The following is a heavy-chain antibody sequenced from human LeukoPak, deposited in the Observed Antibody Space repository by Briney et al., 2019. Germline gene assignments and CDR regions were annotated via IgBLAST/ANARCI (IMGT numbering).Heavy chain of an antibody. Sequence: ASVKVSCRTSGYPFNTFGVSWVRQAPGQGLEFMGWINTYNGNAKYVQKFQGRVTMTRDTSISTAYMELSRLRSDDTAVYYCASRSYGSGSSVYYYGMDVWGQGTTVTVSS. V-gene: IGHV1-18*01. CDR3: ASRSYGSGSSVYYYGMDV. D-gene: IGHD3-10*01. CDR2: INTYNGNA. J-gene: IGHJ6*02. CDR1: GYPFNTFG.